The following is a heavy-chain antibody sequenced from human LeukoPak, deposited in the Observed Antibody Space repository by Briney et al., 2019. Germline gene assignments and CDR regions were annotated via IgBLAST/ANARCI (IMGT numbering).Heavy chain of an antibody. Sequence: GGSLRLSCAASGFTFSDYYMSWIRQAPGKGLEWVSYISSSGSTIYYADSVKGRSTISRDNAKNSLYLQMNSLRAEDTAVYCCARLKYYYYGMDVWGQGTTVTVSS. V-gene: IGHV3-11*01. CDR1: GFTFSDYY. CDR2: ISSSGSTI. CDR3: ARLKYYYYGMDV. J-gene: IGHJ6*02.